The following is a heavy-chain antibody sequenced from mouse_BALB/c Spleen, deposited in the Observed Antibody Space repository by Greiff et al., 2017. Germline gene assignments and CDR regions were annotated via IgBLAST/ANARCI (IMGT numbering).Heavy chain of an antibody. CDR2: IDPANGNT. J-gene: IGHJ4*01. D-gene: IGHD2-3*01. CDR1: GYTFTSYW. CDR3: AYDGRY. Sequence: VQLQHPGAELVRPGASVKLSCKASGYTFTSYWINWVKQRPGQGLEWIGRIDPANGNTKYDPKFQGKATITADTSSNTAYLQLSSLTSEDTAVYYCAYDGRYWGQGTSVTVSS. V-gene: IGHV14-1*02.